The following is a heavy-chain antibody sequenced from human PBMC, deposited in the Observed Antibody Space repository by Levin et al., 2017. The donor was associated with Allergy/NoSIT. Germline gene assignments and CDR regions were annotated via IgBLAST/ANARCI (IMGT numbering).Heavy chain of an antibody. CDR3: ARRGSSWYHWYFDL. D-gene: IGHD6-13*01. Sequence: PSETLSLTCTVSGGSISSYWWSWIRQPPGKGLEYIGYIYYSGSTNYNPSLKSRVTMSADTSKNQFSLKLSSVTAADTAVYYCARRGSSWYHWYFDLWGRGTLVTVSS. CDR2: IYYSGST. V-gene: IGHV4-59*01. J-gene: IGHJ2*01. CDR1: GGSISSYW.